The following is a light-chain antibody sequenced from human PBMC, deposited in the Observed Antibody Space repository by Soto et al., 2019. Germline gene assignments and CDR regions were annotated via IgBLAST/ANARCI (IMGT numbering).Light chain of an antibody. CDR1: QSVSTY. V-gene: IGKV3-11*01. Sequence: EIVLTQSPATLSLSPGERATLSCRASQSVSTYLAWYQQKPGQAPRLLIYDASNRATGIPARFSGSGSGTDFTLTISSLEPEDFVDYYCQQRSNWPLTFGGGNKVEIK. J-gene: IGKJ4*01. CDR3: QQRSNWPLT. CDR2: DAS.